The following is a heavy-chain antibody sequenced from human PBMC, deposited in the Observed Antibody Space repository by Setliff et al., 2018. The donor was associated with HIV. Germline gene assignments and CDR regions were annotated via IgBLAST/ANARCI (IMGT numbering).Heavy chain of an antibody. CDR2: INGDGDST. J-gene: IGHJ3*02. D-gene: IGHD3-3*01. CDR3: ARDATYYNFWSGYEEAFDI. CDR1: GFTFGDYA. V-gene: IGHV3-23*01. Sequence: GGSLRLSCTTSGFTFGDYAMSWVRQAPGKGLEWVSGINGDGDSTYYADSVKGRFTVSRDNAKNSLYLQMNSLRAEDTAVYYCARDATYYNFWSGYEEAFDIWGQGTMVTVSS.